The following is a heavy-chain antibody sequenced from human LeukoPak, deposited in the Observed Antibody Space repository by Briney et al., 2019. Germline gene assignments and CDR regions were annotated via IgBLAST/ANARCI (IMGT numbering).Heavy chain of an antibody. J-gene: IGHJ4*02. CDR3: ARDGSGYYVFDC. D-gene: IGHD3-22*01. CDR2: ITSGGETT. V-gene: IGHV3-23*01. Sequence: PGGSLRLSCAVSGFTFSSYAMSWVRQAPGQGLEWVSIITSGGETTYYADSVKGRFTISRDNSKNSLYLQMNSLRAEDTAVYYCARDGSGYYVFDCWGQGTLVTVSS. CDR1: GFTFSSYA.